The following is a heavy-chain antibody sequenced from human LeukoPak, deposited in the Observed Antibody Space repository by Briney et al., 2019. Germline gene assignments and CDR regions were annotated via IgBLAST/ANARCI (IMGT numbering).Heavy chain of an antibody. J-gene: IGHJ4*02. V-gene: IGHV3-30-3*01. CDR2: ISKDGSDK. CDR3: ARDYWWNYDY. D-gene: IGHD1-7*01. CDR1: GFTFSSYA. Sequence: GRSLRLSCAASGFTFSSYAMHWVRQAPGKGLEWVAVISKDGSDKYYPGSVRGRFTISRDNSKNTIYLQMDSLRAEDTAIYYCARDYWWNYDYWGQGTLVTVSS.